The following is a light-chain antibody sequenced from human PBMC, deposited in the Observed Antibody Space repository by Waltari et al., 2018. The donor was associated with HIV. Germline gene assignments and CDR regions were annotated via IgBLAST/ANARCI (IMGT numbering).Light chain of an antibody. CDR1: QDISDY. Sequence: DIQLTQSPSFLPACVGDRVTITCRASQDISDYLAWYQQKPGKAPRLLIYSASTLQSGVPSRFSGSASETEFTLTISSLQPEDFATYYCQQVNSYPRVFGQGTKVEIE. J-gene: IGKJ1*01. V-gene: IGKV1-9*01. CDR3: QQVNSYPRV. CDR2: SAS.